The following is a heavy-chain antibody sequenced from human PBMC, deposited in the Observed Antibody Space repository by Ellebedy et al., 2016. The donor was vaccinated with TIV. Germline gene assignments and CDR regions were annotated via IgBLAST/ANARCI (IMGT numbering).Heavy chain of an antibody. CDR1: GGSFSGYY. CDR2: INHSGST. D-gene: IGHD4-23*01. CDR3: ARGRTTVVTPYFDY. V-gene: IGHV4-34*01. Sequence: SETLSLTXAVYGGSFSGYYWSWIRQPPGKGLEWIGEINHSGSTNYNPSLKSRVTISVDTSKNQFSLKLSSVTAADTAVYYCARGRTTVVTPYFDYWGQGTLVTVSS. J-gene: IGHJ4*02.